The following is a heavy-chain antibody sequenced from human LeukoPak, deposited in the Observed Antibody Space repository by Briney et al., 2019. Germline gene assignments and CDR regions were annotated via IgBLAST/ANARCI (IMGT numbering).Heavy chain of an antibody. CDR3: ARVLFGGWVWFDP. J-gene: IGHJ5*02. D-gene: IGHD6-19*01. CDR1: GGSISSYY. CDR2: IYYSGST. V-gene: IGHV4-59*01. Sequence: SETLSLTCTVSGGSISSYYWSWIRQPPGKGLEWIGYIYYSGSTNYNPSLKSRVTISVDTSKNQFSLKLSSVTAADTAVYYCARVLFGGWVWFDPWGQGTLVTVSS.